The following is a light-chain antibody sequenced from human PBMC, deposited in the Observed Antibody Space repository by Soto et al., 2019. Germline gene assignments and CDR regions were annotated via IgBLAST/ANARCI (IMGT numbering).Light chain of an antibody. J-gene: IGLJ1*01. CDR2: DDS. CDR1: NIGSKT. CDR3: QVWDVITVHYV. Sequence: SYELIQPPSMTVAPGQTARITCGGNNIGSKTVHWYQQKAGQAPVLVVYDDSDRPSGIPERFSGSNSGNTATLTISRVEAGDEADYYCQVWDVITVHYVFGTGTKVTVL. V-gene: IGLV3-21*02.